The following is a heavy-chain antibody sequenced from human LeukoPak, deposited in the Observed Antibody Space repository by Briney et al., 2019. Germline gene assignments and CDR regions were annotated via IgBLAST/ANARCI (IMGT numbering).Heavy chain of an antibody. CDR2: IKQDGSEK. D-gene: IGHD1-26*01. Sequence: AGGSLRLSCEGSGFSFSSYWMTWVRQAPGKGLEWVANIKQDGSEKYYVDSVRGRFTISRDNAKNSLYLQMNSLRAEDTAMYYCARQRYSDYWGQGTLVTVSP. CDR1: GFSFSSYW. CDR3: ARQRYSDY. V-gene: IGHV3-7*01. J-gene: IGHJ4*02.